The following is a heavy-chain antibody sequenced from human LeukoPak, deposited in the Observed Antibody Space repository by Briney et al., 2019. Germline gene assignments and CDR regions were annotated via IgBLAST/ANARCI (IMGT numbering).Heavy chain of an antibody. J-gene: IGHJ6*03. D-gene: IGHD6-6*01. V-gene: IGHV3-30*01. CDR2: ISYDGSNK. CDR1: GFTFSSYA. Sequence: GRSLRLSCAASGFTFSSYAMHWVRQAPGKGLEWVAVISYDGSNKYYADSVKGRFTISRDNSKNTLYLQMNSLRAEDTAVYYCARDTINSTYSSWDRTYYYYYYMDVWGKGTTVTVSS. CDR3: ARDTINSTYSSWDRTYYYYYYMDV.